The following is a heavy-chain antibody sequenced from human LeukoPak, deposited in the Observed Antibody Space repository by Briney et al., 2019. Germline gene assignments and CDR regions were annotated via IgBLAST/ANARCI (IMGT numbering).Heavy chain of an antibody. Sequence: PGGSLRLSCAASGFTFSSYWMEWVRQAPGKGLVWVSRIRSDGSSTNYADSVKGRFTISRDNSKNTLYLQMNGLRPEDTAVYFCAKDWGNKFASGSSYLDSWGQGTLVTVSS. J-gene: IGHJ4*02. V-gene: IGHV3-74*01. CDR2: IRSDGSST. D-gene: IGHD3-10*01. CDR3: AKDWGNKFASGSSYLDS. CDR1: GFTFSSYW.